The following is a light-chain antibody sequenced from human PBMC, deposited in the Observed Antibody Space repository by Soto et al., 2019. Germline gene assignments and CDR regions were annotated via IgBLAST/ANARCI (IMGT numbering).Light chain of an antibody. CDR2: GAS. CDR3: HQYNGWPRT. J-gene: IGKJ1*01. V-gene: IGKV3-15*01. Sequence: EVVMTQSPATLSVSPGERATLSFRASQRVSTYLAWYQQRPGQAPTLVMFGASIRATGTPARFSGSGSGTDFTLTISSLQSEDFAVYYCHQYNGWPRTFGQGTKVDIK. CDR1: QRVSTY.